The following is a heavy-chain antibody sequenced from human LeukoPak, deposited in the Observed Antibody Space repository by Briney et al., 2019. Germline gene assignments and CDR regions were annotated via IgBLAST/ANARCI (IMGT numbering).Heavy chain of an antibody. CDR1: GFTFSSYW. Sequence: GGSLRLSCAASGFTFSSYWMSWVRQAPGKGLEWVANIKQDGSEKYYVDSVKGRFTISRDNAKNSLYLQMNSLRAEDTAVYYCARDYYDGDFWSGSIGEFDYWGQGTLVTVSS. D-gene: IGHD3-3*01. CDR3: ARDYYDGDFWSGSIGEFDY. CDR2: IKQDGSEK. J-gene: IGHJ4*02. V-gene: IGHV3-7*01.